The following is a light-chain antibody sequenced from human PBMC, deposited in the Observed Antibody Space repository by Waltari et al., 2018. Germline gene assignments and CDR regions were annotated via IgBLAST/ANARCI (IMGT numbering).Light chain of an antibody. J-gene: IGLJ3*02. CDR1: TGAVTGGHY. Sequence: QTVVTQEPSLTVSPGETVTLTCASSTGAVTGGHYPNWFQQKPAQAPRALSDTTNTKQAGTPARSAGSLLGGKAGLTLSSAQPEDEGTDYCLLYFGGIQVFGGGTQLTVL. CDR3: LLYFGGIQV. CDR2: TTN. V-gene: IGLV7-43*01.